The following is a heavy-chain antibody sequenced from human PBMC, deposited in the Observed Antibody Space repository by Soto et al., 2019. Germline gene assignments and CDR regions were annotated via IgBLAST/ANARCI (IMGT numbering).Heavy chain of an antibody. D-gene: IGHD2-8*02. CDR1: GGSISSSSYY. CDR3: ARSNTGPFRRFDY. CDR2: IYYSGST. J-gene: IGHJ4*02. Sequence: QLQLQESGPGLVKPSETLSLTCTVSGGSISSSSYYWGWIRQPPGKGLEWIGSIYYSGSTYYNPSLKSRVTISVDTSKNQFSLKLSSVTAADTAVYYCARSNTGPFRRFDYWGQGTLVTVSS. V-gene: IGHV4-39*01.